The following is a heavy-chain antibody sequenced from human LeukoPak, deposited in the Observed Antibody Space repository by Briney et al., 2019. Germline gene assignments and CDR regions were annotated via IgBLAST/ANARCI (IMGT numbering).Heavy chain of an antibody. CDR3: ARVARGYSGYPFDY. V-gene: IGHV3-66*02. Sequence: GGSLRLSCAASGFTFSDYWMHWVRQAPGKGLEWVSVIYSGGSTYYADSVKGRFTISRDNSKNTLYLQMNSLRAEDTAVYYCARVARGYSGYPFDYWGQGTLVTVSS. CDR2: IYSGGST. J-gene: IGHJ4*02. CDR1: GFTFSDYW. D-gene: IGHD5-12*01.